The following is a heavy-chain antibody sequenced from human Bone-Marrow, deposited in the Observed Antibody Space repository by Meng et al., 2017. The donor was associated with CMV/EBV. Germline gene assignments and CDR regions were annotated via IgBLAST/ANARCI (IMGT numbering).Heavy chain of an antibody. V-gene: IGHV3-66*02. CDR1: GFTVSSNY. J-gene: IGHJ6*02. Sequence: LSLTCAASGFTVSSNYMSWVRQAPGKGLEWVSVIYSGGSTYYADSVKGRFTISRDNSKNTLYLQMNSLRAEDTAVYYCARDRPLRFATYYYGMDGWGQGTTVTVSS. D-gene: IGHD3-3*01. CDR2: IYSGGST. CDR3: ARDRPLRFATYYYGMDG.